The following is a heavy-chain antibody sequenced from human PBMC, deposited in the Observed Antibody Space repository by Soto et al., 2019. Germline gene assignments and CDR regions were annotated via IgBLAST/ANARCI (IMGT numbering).Heavy chain of an antibody. D-gene: IGHD3-22*01. CDR2: THSSGSI. J-gene: IGHJ1*01. CDR1: GGSISSDDYY. V-gene: IGHV4-30-4*01. CDR3: ARDLDGLHDDTSGPFPRPG. Sequence: KPSETLSLTCTVSGGSISSDDYYWSWIRQAPGRGLEWIGYTHSSGSIYYNPSLKSRATMSIDTAGNQFSLKVSSVTVADTAVYYCARDLDGLHDDTSGPFPRPGWGQGTLVTVSS.